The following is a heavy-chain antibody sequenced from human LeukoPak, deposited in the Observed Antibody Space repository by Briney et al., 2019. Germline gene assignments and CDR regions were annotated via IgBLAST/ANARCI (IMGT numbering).Heavy chain of an antibody. Sequence: PSETLSLTCTVSGGSISSYYWSWIRQPPGKGLEWIGYIYYSGSTNYNPSLKSRVTISVDTSKNQFSLKLSSVTAADTAVYYCAGDSSTSDIPWGNWFDPWGQGTLVTVSS. V-gene: IGHV4-59*01. CDR3: AGDSSTSDIPWGNWFDP. CDR2: IYYSGST. D-gene: IGHD2-2*01. CDR1: GGSISSYY. J-gene: IGHJ5*02.